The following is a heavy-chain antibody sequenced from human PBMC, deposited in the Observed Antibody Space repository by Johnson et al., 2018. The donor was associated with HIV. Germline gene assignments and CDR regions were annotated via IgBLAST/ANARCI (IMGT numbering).Heavy chain of an antibody. J-gene: IGHJ3*02. Sequence: VQLVESGVGLVKPGGSLRLSCRASGFPFSNAWMNWVRQAPGKGLEWVGRLKSRADGGTTDYAVSVKDRFTILRDDSKNTLYLQMSSLRTEDAGVYYCTTEGYAFDIWGQGTMVTVSS. V-gene: IGHV3-15*01. CDR3: TTEGYAFDI. CDR2: LKSRADGGTT. CDR1: GFPFSNAW.